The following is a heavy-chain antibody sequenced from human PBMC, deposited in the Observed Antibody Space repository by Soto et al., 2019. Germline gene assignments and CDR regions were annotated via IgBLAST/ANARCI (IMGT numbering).Heavy chain of an antibody. J-gene: IGHJ4*02. CDR1: GFIVSGNY. Sequence: VQLVESGGGLIQPGGSLRLSCAAAGFIVSGNYLSWVRQAPGKGLEVVSFTSGGGNTDYAESVKDRFTTSRDNSKNTMYLQMTRLRVEDTAVYYCARAKRGGFDSWGQGTLVTVSS. V-gene: IGHV3-53*01. CDR3: ARAKRGGFDS. CDR2: TSGGGNT. D-gene: IGHD3-10*01.